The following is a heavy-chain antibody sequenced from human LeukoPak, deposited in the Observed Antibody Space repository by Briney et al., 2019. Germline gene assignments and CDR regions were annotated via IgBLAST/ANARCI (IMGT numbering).Heavy chain of an antibody. V-gene: IGHV1-69*13. Sequence: SVNVSCKASGGIFSSYAISWVRQAAGQGIEWMAGITPIFGTANYAQKFQGRATITADESTSTAYMQLSSLRSEDTAVYYCARVRTYYYDSSGYYWGGLVYWGQGNLVSVSS. CDR3: ARVRTYYYDSSGYYWGGLVY. D-gene: IGHD3-22*01. CDR2: ITPIFGTA. J-gene: IGHJ4*02. CDR1: GGIFSSYA.